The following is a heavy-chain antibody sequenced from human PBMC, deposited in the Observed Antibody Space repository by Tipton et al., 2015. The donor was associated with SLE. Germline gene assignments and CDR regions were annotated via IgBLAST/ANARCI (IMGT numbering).Heavy chain of an antibody. J-gene: IGHJ4*02. CDR3: ASDSSSWLGGY. D-gene: IGHD6-13*01. CDR2: IYTSGST. V-gene: IGHV4-61*09. Sequence: LRLSCTVSGGSISSGSYYWSWIRQPAGKGLEWIGHIYTSGSTHYNPSLKSRVTMSVDTSKNQFSLKLSSVTAADTAVYYCASDSSSWLGGYWGQGTLVTVSS. CDR1: GGSISSGSYY.